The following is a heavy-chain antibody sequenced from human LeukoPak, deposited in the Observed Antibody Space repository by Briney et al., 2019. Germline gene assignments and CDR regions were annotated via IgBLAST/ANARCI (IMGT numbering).Heavy chain of an antibody. CDR3: AQEGT. V-gene: IGHV3-7*01. CDR1: GFSFTGNG. Sequence: GGSLRLSFVASGFSFTGNGMSWVRQAPGKGPEWVASTKEDGSEKYYGDSVSGRFTISRDNAKNSLYLQMNSLRAEDTAVYYCAQEGTWGQGTLVTVSS. CDR2: TKEDGSEK. J-gene: IGHJ5*02.